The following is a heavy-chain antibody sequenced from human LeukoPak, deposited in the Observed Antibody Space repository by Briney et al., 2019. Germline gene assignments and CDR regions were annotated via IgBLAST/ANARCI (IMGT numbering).Heavy chain of an antibody. D-gene: IGHD1-26*01. Sequence: ASVKVSCKASGYTFSDYYMHWVRQAPGQGLEWMGWINPDSGVTNYAQKFQGRVTMTRDTSISTAYMELSRLRSDDTAVYYCASPSIVGATLFYYYGMDVWGQGTTVTVSS. J-gene: IGHJ6*02. CDR3: ASPSIVGATLFYYYGMDV. CDR2: INPDSGVT. V-gene: IGHV1-2*02. CDR1: GYTFSDYY.